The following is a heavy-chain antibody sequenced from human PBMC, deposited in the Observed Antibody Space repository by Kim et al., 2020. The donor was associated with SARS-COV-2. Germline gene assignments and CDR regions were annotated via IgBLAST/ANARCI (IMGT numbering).Heavy chain of an antibody. CDR1: GGTFSSYA. CDR3: ASVGIIAVAEEAMAEGANWFDP. D-gene: IGHD6-19*01. Sequence: SVKVSCKASGGTFSSYAISWVRQAPGQGLEWMGRIIPILGIANYAQKFQGRVTITADKSTSTAYMELSSLRSEDTAVYYCASVGIIAVAEEAMAEGANWFDPWGQGTLVTVSS. V-gene: IGHV1-69*04. CDR2: IIPILGIA. J-gene: IGHJ5*02.